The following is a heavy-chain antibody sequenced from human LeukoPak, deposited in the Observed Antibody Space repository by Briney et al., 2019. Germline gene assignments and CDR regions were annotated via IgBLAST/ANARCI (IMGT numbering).Heavy chain of an antibody. Sequence: ASVKVSCKASGYTFTCYYMHWVRQAPGQGLELMGWINPNSGGTNYAQKFQGRVTMTRDTSISTAYMELSRLRSDAWAVYYCARGPGLLWFGELLHYFDYWAQGTLVTVSS. J-gene: IGHJ4*02. V-gene: IGHV1-2*02. CDR1: GYTFTCYY. CDR2: INPNSGGT. CDR3: ARGPGLLWFGELLHYFDY. D-gene: IGHD3-10*01.